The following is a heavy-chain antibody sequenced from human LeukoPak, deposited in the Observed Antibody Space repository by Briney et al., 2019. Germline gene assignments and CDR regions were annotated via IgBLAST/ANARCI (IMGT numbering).Heavy chain of an antibody. J-gene: IGHJ4*02. CDR1: GCSFSSYS. CDR2: IIPIFGTA. D-gene: IGHD3-10*01. Sequence: ASVKVSCKASGCSFSSYSISWVRQAPGQGLEWMGGIIPIFGTANYAQKFQGRVTTTTDESTSTAYMELSSLRSEDTAVYYCASNTMVRGVIVDYWGQGTLVTVSS. CDR3: ASNTMVRGVIVDY. V-gene: IGHV1-69*05.